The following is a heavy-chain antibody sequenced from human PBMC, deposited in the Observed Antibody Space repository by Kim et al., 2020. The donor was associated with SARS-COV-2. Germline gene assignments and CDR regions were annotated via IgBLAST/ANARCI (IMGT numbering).Heavy chain of an antibody. CDR1: GFTFSDYY. Sequence: GGSLRLSCAASGFTFSDYYMSWIRQAPGKGLEWVSYISSSSSYTNYADSVKGRFTISRDNAKNSLYLQMNSLRAEDTAVYYCARGESPGYCSGGSCYGDYWGQGTLVTVSS. CDR3: ARGESPGYCSGGSCYGDY. D-gene: IGHD2-15*01. CDR2: ISSSSSYT. V-gene: IGHV3-11*05. J-gene: IGHJ4*02.